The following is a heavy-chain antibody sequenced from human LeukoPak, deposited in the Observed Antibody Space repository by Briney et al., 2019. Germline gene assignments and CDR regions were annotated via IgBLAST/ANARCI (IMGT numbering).Heavy chain of an antibody. V-gene: IGHV3-21*01. J-gene: IGHJ4*02. CDR1: GFTFSSYS. D-gene: IGHD3-16*01. Sequence: GGSLRLSCAASGFTFSSYSMNLVRQAPGKGLEWVSSISSSSSYIYYADSVKGRFTISRDNAKNSLYLQMNSLRAEDTAVYYCARVSLGTPNPLDYWGQGTLVTVSS. CDR3: ARVSLGTPNPLDY. CDR2: ISSSSSYI.